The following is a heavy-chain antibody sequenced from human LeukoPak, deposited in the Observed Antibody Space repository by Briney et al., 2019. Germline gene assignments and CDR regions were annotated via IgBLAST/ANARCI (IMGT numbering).Heavy chain of an antibody. J-gene: IGHJ4*02. Sequence: PSETLSLTCTVSGYSISSGHYWGWIRQPPGKGLEWIGSMYHSGSTYYNPPLESRATISVDTSKNQFSLKLTSVTAADTAVYFCARGEDFERYYLAYWGQGTLVTVSS. D-gene: IGHD3-9*01. CDR3: ARGEDFERYYLAY. CDR1: GYSISSGHY. V-gene: IGHV4-38-2*02. CDR2: MYHSGST.